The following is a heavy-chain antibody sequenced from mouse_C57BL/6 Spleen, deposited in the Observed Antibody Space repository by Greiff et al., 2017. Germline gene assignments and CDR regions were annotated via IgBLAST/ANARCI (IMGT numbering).Heavy chain of an antibody. V-gene: IGHV1-59*01. CDR1: GYTFTSYW. D-gene: IGHD2-3*01. Sequence: QVQLKQPGAELVRPGTSVKLSCKASGYTFTSYWMHWVKQRPGQGLEWIGVIDPSDSYTNYNQKFKGKATLTVDTSSSTAYMQLSSLTSEDSAVYYCARGWLPHAMDYWGQGTSVTVSS. CDR3: ARGWLPHAMDY. J-gene: IGHJ4*01. CDR2: IDPSDSYT.